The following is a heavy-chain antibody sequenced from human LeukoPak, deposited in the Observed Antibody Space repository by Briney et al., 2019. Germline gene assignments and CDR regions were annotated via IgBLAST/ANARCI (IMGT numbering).Heavy chain of an antibody. CDR3: ATGISGSRHGLDY. D-gene: IGHD1-26*01. Sequence: GASLKASCKVSGYTLTELSMHWVRQAPGKGLEWMGGFDPEDGETIYAQKFQGRVTMTEDTSTDTAYMELSSLRSEDTGVYYCATGISGSRHGLDYWGQGTLVTVSS. CDR1: GYTLTELS. CDR2: FDPEDGET. V-gene: IGHV1-24*01. J-gene: IGHJ4*02.